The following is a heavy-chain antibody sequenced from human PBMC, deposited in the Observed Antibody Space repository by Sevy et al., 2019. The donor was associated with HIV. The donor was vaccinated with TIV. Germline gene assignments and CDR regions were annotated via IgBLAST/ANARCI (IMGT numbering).Heavy chain of an antibody. CDR1: GFTFSSYA. CDR2: ISYDGSNK. CDR3: ARDSSYCSGGSCYYYYGMDV. V-gene: IGHV3-30-3*01. Sequence: GGSLRLSCAASGFTFSSYAMHWVRQAPGKGLEWVAVISYDGSNKYYADSVKGRFTISRDNSKNTLYLQMNSLMAEDTAVYYCARDSSYCSGGSCYYYYGMDVWGQGTTVTVSS. D-gene: IGHD2-15*01. J-gene: IGHJ6*02.